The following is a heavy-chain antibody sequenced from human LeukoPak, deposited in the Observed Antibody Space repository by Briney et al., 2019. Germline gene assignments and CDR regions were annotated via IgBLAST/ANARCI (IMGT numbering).Heavy chain of an antibody. D-gene: IGHD1-26*01. V-gene: IGHV4-38-2*02. CDR1: GYSISSGYY. J-gene: IGHJ4*02. CDR3: ARGVNSGYFDY. CDR2: IYHSGST. Sequence: SETLSLTCTVSGYSISSGYYWDWIRQPPGKGLEWIGSIYHSGSTNYNPSLKSRVTISVDTSKNQFSLKLTSVTAADTAVYYCARGVNSGYFDYCGQGTLVTVSS.